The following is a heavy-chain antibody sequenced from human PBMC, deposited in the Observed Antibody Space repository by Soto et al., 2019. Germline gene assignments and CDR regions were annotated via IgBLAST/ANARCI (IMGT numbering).Heavy chain of an antibody. V-gene: IGHV3-7*01. CDR2: IKQDGSEK. CDR3: AREENPFDA. Sequence: EVQLVESGGGLVQPGGSLRLSCEASGFTFSNYWMTWVRQAPGKGLEWVANIKQDGSEKHYVDSVKGRFTISRDNAKNSVFLQMTRLRVEDTAVYYCAREENPFDAWGQGTLVTVSS. CDR1: GFTFSNYW. J-gene: IGHJ4*02.